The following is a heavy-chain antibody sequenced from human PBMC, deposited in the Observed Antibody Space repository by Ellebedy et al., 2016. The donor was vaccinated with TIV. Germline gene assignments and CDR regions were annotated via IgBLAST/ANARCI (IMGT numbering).Heavy chain of an antibody. J-gene: IGHJ6*02. Sequence: GESLKISCMASGYSFTTYWITWVRQVPGKGLEWVGRIDPIDSNANYSPSFQGHVTISTDKSSNTAYLQWRTLKASDTAMYYCARRSGSSIRNGMDVWGQGTTVTVSS. CDR1: GYSFTTYW. CDR2: IDPIDSNA. CDR3: ARRSGSSIRNGMDV. D-gene: IGHD3-10*01. V-gene: IGHV5-10-1*01.